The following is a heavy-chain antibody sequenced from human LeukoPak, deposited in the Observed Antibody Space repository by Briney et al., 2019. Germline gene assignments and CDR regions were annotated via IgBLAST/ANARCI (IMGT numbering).Heavy chain of an antibody. J-gene: IGHJ4*02. CDR3: AKGSYYDSSGSFYFDY. CDR2: ISGSGDNT. D-gene: IGHD3-22*01. Sequence: PGGSLRLSCAASGFAVSSNYMSWVRQAPGKGLEWVSGISGSGDNTYYADSMKGRFTISRDNSKNTLYVQVNSLGTEDTAAYYCAKGSYYDSSGSFYFDYWGQGTLVTVSS. V-gene: IGHV3-23*01. CDR1: GFAVSSNY.